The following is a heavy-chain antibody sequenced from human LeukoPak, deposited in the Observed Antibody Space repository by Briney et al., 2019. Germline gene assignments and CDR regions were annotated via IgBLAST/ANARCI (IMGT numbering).Heavy chain of an antibody. CDR1: GGSISSYY. V-gene: IGHV4-4*07. D-gene: IGHD1-26*01. CDR2: IYTSGST. J-gene: IGHJ3*02. CDR3: ARAKWVGATTAFDI. Sequence: SETLSLTCTVSGGSISSYYWSWIRQPAGKGLEWIGRIYTSGSTNYNPSLKSRVTMSVDTSKNQFSLKLSSVTAADTAVYYCARAKWVGATTAFDIWGQGTMVTVSS.